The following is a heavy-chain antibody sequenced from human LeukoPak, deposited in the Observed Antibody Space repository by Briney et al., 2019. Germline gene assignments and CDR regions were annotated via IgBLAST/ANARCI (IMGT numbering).Heavy chain of an antibody. CDR1: GGSISSSSYY. CDR3: ARLTSF. D-gene: IGHD3-9*01. J-gene: IGHJ3*01. Sequence: PSETLSLTCTVSGGSISSSSYYWGWIRQPPGKGLEWIGEINPSGSTNYHPSLKGRVTISVDTSKNQFSLKLSSVTAADTAVYYCARLTSFWGQGTMVTVSS. V-gene: IGHV4-39*07. CDR2: INPSGST.